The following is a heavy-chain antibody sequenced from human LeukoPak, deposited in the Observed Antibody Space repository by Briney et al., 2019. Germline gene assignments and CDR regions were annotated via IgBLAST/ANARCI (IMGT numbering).Heavy chain of an antibody. J-gene: IGHJ6*03. D-gene: IGHD2-15*01. CDR3: ARLTTGFCSGGSCYSDHYYFYMDV. V-gene: IGHV4-39*01. Sequence: PPETLSLTCTVSSGSISSSDYYWGWIRQPPGKGLEWIGTIYYSGRAYYSPSLKSRVTISVDPSKSQFSLKLNSLTAADTAVYYCARLTTGFCSGGSCYSDHYYFYMDVWAKGTTVTVSS. CDR2: IYYSGRA. CDR1: SGSISSSDYY.